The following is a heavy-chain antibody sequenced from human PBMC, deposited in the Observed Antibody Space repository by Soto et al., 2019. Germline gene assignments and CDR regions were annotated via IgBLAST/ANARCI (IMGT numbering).Heavy chain of an antibody. CDR2: ISGNGDSS. CDR1: GFTFSTNA. V-gene: IGHV3-23*01. Sequence: EVRLLESGGGLVQPGGSLRLSCAGSGFTFSTNAVSWVRQAPGKGLEWVSTISGNGDSSDYADSVKGRFTVSRHNSKNTLYLQMNSLRAEDTAVYYCAKRHYYVSGNFALAKWGQGTLVTVSS. J-gene: IGHJ4*03. D-gene: IGHD3-10*01. CDR3: AKRHYYVSGNFALAK.